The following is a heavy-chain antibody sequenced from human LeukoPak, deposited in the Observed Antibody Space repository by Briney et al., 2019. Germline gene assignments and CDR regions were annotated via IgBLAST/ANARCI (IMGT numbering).Heavy chain of an antibody. Sequence: LPGGSLRLSCAASGFTFSSYAMSWVRQAPGKGLEWVSAISGSGGSTYYADSVKGRFTISRDNSKNTLYLQMNSLRAEDTAVYYCAKAGSSWFGESNWFDPWGQGTLVTVSS. J-gene: IGHJ5*02. CDR1: GFTFSSYA. CDR2: ISGSGGST. V-gene: IGHV3-23*01. D-gene: IGHD3-10*01. CDR3: AKAGSSWFGESNWFDP.